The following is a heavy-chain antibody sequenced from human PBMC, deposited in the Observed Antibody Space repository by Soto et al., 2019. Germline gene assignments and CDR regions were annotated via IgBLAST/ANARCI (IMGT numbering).Heavy chain of an antibody. D-gene: IGHD6-19*01. J-gene: IGHJ6*02. Sequence: GGSLRLSCAASGFTFSSYGMHWVRQAPGKGLEWVAVIWYDGSNKYYADSVKGRFTISRDNSKNTLYLQMNSLRAEDTAVYYCARVSRVYSSGWYDYYYGMDVWGQGTTVTVSS. CDR2: IWYDGSNK. CDR1: GFTFSSYG. CDR3: ARVSRVYSSGWYDYYYGMDV. V-gene: IGHV3-33*01.